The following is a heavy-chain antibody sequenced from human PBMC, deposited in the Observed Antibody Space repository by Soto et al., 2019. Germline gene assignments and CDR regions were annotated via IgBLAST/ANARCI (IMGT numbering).Heavy chain of an antibody. D-gene: IGHD3-10*02. CDR2: INPKFGDT. CDR3: ARNMDYYYGRGSGNGHGV. CDR1: GYTFTAYH. Sequence: QVQLVQSGAEVKEPGDSVRVSCEASGYTFTAYHIHWVRQAPGQGLEWMGWINPKFGDTTYAQDFQGRVSMARDKVISTGYMELSQPASYRTAIYYCARNMDYYYGRGSGNGHGVWGQGTTVTVFS. J-gene: IGHJ6*02. V-gene: IGHV1-2*02.